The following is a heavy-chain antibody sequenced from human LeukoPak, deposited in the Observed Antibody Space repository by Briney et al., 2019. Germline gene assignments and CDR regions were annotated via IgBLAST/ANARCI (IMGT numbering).Heavy chain of an antibody. D-gene: IGHD1-26*01. J-gene: IGHJ4*02. CDR3: ARVISMGASE. CDR2: ISSSSSYI. V-gene: IGHV3-21*01. Sequence: PGRSLRLSCAASGFTFSSFAMYWVRQAPGKGLEWVSSISSSSSYIYYADSVKGRFTISRDNAKNSLYLQMNSLRAEDTAVYYCARVISMGASEWGQGTLVTVSS. CDR1: GFTFSSFA.